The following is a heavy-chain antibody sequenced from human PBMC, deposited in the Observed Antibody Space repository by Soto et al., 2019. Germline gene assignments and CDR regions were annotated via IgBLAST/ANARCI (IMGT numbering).Heavy chain of an antibody. CDR1: GFTFSSYA. J-gene: IGHJ4*02. CDR2: ISDSGGST. V-gene: IGHV3-23*01. D-gene: IGHD3-10*01. CDR3: AKDFTLPYYGSGSYFDY. Sequence: GGSLRLSCAASGFTFSSYAMSWVRQAPGKGLEWVSAISDSGGSTYYADSVKGRFTISRDNSKNTLYLQMNSLRAEDTAVYYCAKDFTLPYYGSGSYFDYWGQGTLVTVSS.